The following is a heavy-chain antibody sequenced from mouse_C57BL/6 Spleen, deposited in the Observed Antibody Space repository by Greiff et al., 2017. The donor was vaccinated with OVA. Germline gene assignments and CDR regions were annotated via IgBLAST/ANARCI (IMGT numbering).Heavy chain of an antibody. J-gene: IGHJ3*01. V-gene: IGHV5-4*01. CDR3: ARDLGADDYDPAWFAY. CDR1: GFTFSSYA. Sequence: EVKLMESGGGLVKPGGSLKLSCAASGFTFSSYALSWVGQTPEKRLGWVAPISDGGRYTSYPDNVKSRFTISRDNAKNNLYLQMSHLKSEDTAMYYCARDLGADDYDPAWFAYWGQGTLVTVSA. CDR2: ISDGGRYT. D-gene: IGHD2-4*01.